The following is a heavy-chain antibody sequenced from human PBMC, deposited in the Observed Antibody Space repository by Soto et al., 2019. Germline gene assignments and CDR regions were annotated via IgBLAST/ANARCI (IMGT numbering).Heavy chain of an antibody. Sequence: PGGSLRLSCADSGVTFRSYWMHWVRQAPGKGLEWVSRISSDGSSTTYADSVKGRFTISRDNAENSLHLQMNSLRAEDTAVYYCARVRYCSDNSCYSWFDYWGQGTLVTVSS. V-gene: IGHV3-74*01. CDR3: ARVRYCSDNSCYSWFDY. CDR2: ISSDGSST. D-gene: IGHD2-15*01. J-gene: IGHJ4*02. CDR1: GVTFRSYW.